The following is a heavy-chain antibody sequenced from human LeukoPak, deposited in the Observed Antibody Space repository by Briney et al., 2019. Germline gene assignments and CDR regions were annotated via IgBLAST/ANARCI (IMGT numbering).Heavy chain of an antibody. CDR1: GDIFSSNSAA. V-gene: IGHV6-1*01. CDR2: TYYRSKLYN. Sequence: ASQTLSLTCVISGDIFSSNSAAWNWIRQSPSRGLEWLGRTYYRSKLYNDYAVSVKSRITINPDTSKNQFSLQLNSVTPEDTAVYYGARGLGSSGWFSFDYWGQGTLVTVSS. J-gene: IGHJ4*02. D-gene: IGHD6-19*01. CDR3: ARGLGSSGWFSFDY.